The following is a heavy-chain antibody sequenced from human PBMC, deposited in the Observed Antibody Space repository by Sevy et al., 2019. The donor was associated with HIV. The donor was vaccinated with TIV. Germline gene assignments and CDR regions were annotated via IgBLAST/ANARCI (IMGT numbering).Heavy chain of an antibody. D-gene: IGHD3-22*01. J-gene: IGHJ6*02. V-gene: IGHV1-18*01. CDR1: GYTFTSYG. CDR2: ISAYNGNT. CDR3: ARTLFYDSSGYYYYGMDV. Sequence: ASVKVSCKASGYTFTSYGISWVRQAPGQGLEWMGWISAYNGNTNYAQKLQGRVTMTTDTSTSTANMELRSLRSDDTAVYYCARTLFYDSSGYYYYGMDVWGQGTTVTVSS.